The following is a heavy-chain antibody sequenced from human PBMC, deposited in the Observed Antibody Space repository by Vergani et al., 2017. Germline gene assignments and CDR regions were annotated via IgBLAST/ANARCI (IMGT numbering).Heavy chain of an antibody. Sequence: QVQLQESGPGLVKPSQTLSLTCTVSGGSISSGGYYWSWIRQHPGKGMEWIGYIYYSGSTYYNPSLKSRVTISVDTSKNQFSLKLSSVTAADTAVYYCARGAPGRYYDFWSGHLGNHWFDPWGQGTLVTVSS. V-gene: IGHV4-31*03. D-gene: IGHD3-3*01. CDR2: IYYSGST. CDR1: GGSISSGGYY. J-gene: IGHJ5*02. CDR3: ARGAPGRYYDFWSGHLGNHWFDP.